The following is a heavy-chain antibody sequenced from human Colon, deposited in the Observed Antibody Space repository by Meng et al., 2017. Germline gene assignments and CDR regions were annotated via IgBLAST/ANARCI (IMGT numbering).Heavy chain of an antibody. D-gene: IGHD3-10*01. V-gene: IGHV4-61*02. CDR1: GGSISSGSHY. J-gene: IGHJ3*02. Sequence: LRLSCTVSGGSISSGSHYWSWIRQPAGKGLEWIGRIYTSGSTNYNPSLMSRVTISVDTSKNQFSLKLSSVTAADTAAYYCARDRWRTSGSYYSVIWGQGTMVTVSS. CDR2: IYTSGST. CDR3: ARDRWRTSGSYYSVI.